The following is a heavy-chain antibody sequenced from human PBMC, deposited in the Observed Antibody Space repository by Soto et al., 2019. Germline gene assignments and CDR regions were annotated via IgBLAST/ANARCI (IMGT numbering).Heavy chain of an antibody. D-gene: IGHD6-19*01. V-gene: IGHV6-1*01. CDR1: GESVSSNSAA. Sequence: LHAVPLTWAIWGESVSSNSAARNWNRQSPSRGLEWLGRTYYRSKWYNDYSESVKSRITTTPDTSKNQFSLQLNSVTHEYTVVYYCARAKYTSSPFFDYWGQGPLVTLSS. CDR3: ARAKYTSSPFFDY. J-gene: IGHJ4*02. CDR2: TYYRSKWYN.